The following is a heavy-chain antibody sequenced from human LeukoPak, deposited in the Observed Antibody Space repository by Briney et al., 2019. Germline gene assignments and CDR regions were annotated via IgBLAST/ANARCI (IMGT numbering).Heavy chain of an antibody. D-gene: IGHD6-13*01. V-gene: IGHV1-3*01. CDR1: GYTFTSYA. J-gene: IGHJ3*02. CDR2: INAGNGNT. CDR3: ARGIAAAGTAFDI. Sequence: ASVKVSCKASGYTFTSYAMHWVRQAPGQRLEWMGWINAGNGNTKYSQKFQGRVIITRDTSASTAYMELSSLRSEDTAVYYCARGIAAAGTAFDIWGQGTMVTVSS.